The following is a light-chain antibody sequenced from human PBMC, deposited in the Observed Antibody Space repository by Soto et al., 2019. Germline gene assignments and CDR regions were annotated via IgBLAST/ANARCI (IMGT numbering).Light chain of an antibody. V-gene: IGKV1-5*01. Sequence: DIQMTQSPSTLSASVGDRVTITCRASRRISYCLAWYQQKPGEAPKLLIYDASSLESGVPSRFSGSGYGTEFTLTISSLQPDDFATYYCQQYYSFRLTFGGGTQVEIK. J-gene: IGKJ4*01. CDR1: RRISYC. CDR2: DAS. CDR3: QQYYSFRLT.